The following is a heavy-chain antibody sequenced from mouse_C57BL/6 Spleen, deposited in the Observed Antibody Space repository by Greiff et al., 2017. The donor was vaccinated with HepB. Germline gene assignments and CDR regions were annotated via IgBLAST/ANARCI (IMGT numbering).Heavy chain of an antibody. D-gene: IGHD5-1*01. CDR2: IRNKANGYTT. CDR1: GFTFTDYY. J-gene: IGHJ1*03. CDR3: ARYIPSYGYFDV. V-gene: IGHV7-3*01. Sequence: EVMLVESGGGLVQPGGSLSLSCAASGFTFTDYYMSWVRQPPGKALEWLGFIRNKANGYTTEYSASVKGRFTISRDNSQSILYLQMNALRAEDSATYYCARYIPSYGYFDVWGTGTTVTVSS.